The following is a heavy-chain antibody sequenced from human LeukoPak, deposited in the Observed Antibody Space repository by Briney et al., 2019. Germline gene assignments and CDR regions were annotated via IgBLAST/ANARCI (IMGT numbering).Heavy chain of an antibody. CDR1: GYTFTSYG. D-gene: IGHD3-9*01. CDR3: ARDRLRYFASHWGY. Sequence: ASVKVSCKASGYTFTSYGISWVRQAPGQGLEWMGWISAYNGNTNYAQKLHGRVTMTTDTSTSTAYMELRRLRSDDTAVYYCARDRLRYFASHWGYWGQGTLVTVSS. J-gene: IGHJ4*02. V-gene: IGHV1-18*01. CDR2: ISAYNGNT.